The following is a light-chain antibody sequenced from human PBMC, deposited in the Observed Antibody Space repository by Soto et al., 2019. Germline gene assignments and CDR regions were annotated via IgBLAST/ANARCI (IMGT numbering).Light chain of an antibody. CDR2: GAS. V-gene: IGKV3-20*01. CDR3: QQYHTSPLT. J-gene: IGKJ1*01. Sequence: IVCTKCPGTLSGSPKERATLSCRASQTISSSHLAWYQQKPGQAPRLLIYGASSRATDIPDRFSGSGSGADFTLTISRLEPEDFAMYYCQQYHTSPLTFGQGTKLDNK. CDR1: QTISSSH.